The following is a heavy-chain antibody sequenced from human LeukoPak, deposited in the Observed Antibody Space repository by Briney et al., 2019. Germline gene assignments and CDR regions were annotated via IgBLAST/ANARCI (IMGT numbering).Heavy chain of an antibody. CDR2: IYYSGST. CDR1: GGSISSSSYY. V-gene: IGHV4-39*07. CDR3: AVINRGYYLIQLDP. D-gene: IGHD3-10*01. J-gene: IGHJ5*02. Sequence: SETLSLTCTVSGGSISSSSYYWGWIRQPPGKGLEWIGSIYYSGSTYYNPSLKSRVTISVDTSKNQFSLKLSSVTAADTAVYYCAVINRGYYLIQLDPWGQGTLVTVSS.